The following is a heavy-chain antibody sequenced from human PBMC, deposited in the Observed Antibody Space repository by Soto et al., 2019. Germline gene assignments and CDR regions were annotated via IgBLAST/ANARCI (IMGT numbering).Heavy chain of an antibody. V-gene: IGHV3-74*01. D-gene: IGHD4-17*01. Sequence: EVQLVESGGGLVQPGGSLRLSCAASGFTFSRYWMHWVRQAPGRGLVWVSRINSDGTSTSYADSVKGRFTISRDNAKNTLYVQMNSLTAEDTAVYYCARGNDYGDWNFDSCGQGTLVTVSS. J-gene: IGHJ4*02. CDR2: INSDGTST. CDR3: ARGNDYGDWNFDS. CDR1: GFTFSRYW.